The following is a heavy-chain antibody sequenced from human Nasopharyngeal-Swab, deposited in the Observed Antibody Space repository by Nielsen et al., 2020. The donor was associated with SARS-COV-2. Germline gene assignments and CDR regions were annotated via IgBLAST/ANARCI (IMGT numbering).Heavy chain of an antibody. V-gene: IGHV4-61*01. D-gene: IGHD4-23*01. CDR2: IYYSGST. Sequence: SETLSLTCTVSGGSVSSGSYYGSWVRRPPGKGLEWIGYIYYSGSTNYNTSLKSRVTISVDTSKNQFSLKLSSVTAADTAVYYCARDPRGYGGSPPFDYWGQGTLVTVSS. CDR3: ARDPRGYGGSPPFDY. J-gene: IGHJ4*02. CDR1: GGSVSSGSYY.